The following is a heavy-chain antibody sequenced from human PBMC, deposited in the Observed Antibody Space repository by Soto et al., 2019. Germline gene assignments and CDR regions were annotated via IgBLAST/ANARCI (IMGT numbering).Heavy chain of an antibody. CDR3: ARDVRYSSGSSYVD. Sequence: QVQLVQSGAEVKKPGSSVKVSCKASGGTFSSYTISWVRQAPGQGLEWMGRIIPILGIANYAQKFQGRVTITADKSTSTAYMELSRLGSEDTAVYYCARDVRYSSGSSYVDWGQGTLGTVSS. V-gene: IGHV1-69*02. CDR1: GGTFSSYT. CDR2: IIPILGIA. J-gene: IGHJ4*02. D-gene: IGHD6-19*01.